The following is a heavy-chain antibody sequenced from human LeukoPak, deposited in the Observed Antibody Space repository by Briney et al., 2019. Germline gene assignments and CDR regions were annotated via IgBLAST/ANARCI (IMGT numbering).Heavy chain of an antibody. J-gene: IGHJ6*03. D-gene: IGHD4-23*01. Sequence: SETLSLTCAVYGGSFSPYYWSWIRQSPDKGLEWIGEINHSRSTNYNPSLKSRVTISVDTSKNQFSLKLSSVTAADTAVYYCARLHYGGNYGYYYYYMDVWGKGTTVTISS. CDR3: ARLHYGGNYGYYYYYMDV. CDR2: INHSRST. CDR1: GGSFSPYY. V-gene: IGHV4-34*01.